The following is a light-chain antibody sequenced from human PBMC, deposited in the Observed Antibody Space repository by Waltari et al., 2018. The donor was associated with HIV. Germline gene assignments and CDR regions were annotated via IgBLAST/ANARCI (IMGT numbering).Light chain of an antibody. J-gene: IGLJ3*02. V-gene: IGLV2-11*01. Sequence: QSALTQPRSVSGSPGQSVTISCTGTSSDVGGYNYVSWYQQHPGKAPKLMIYDASKRPSGVPHRFSGYKSGNTASLTISGLQAEDEADYYCCSYAGSYTWVFGGGTKLTVL. CDR2: DAS. CDR3: CSYAGSYTWV. CDR1: SSDVGGYNY.